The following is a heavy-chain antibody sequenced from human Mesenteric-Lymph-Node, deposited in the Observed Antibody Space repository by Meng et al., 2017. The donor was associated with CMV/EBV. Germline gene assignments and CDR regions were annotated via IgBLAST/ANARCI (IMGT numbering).Heavy chain of an antibody. V-gene: IGHV4-39*01. Sequence: GSLRLSCTVSGGSISSSSYYWGWIRQPPGKGLEWIGSIYYSGSTYYNPSLKSRVTISVDTSKNQFSLKLSSVTAADTAVYYCARSLVPAAIPRHYYYYYGMDVWGQGTTVTVSS. CDR2: IYYSGST. CDR1: GGSISSSSYY. D-gene: IGHD2-2*01. J-gene: IGHJ6*02. CDR3: ARSLVPAAIPRHYYYYYGMDV.